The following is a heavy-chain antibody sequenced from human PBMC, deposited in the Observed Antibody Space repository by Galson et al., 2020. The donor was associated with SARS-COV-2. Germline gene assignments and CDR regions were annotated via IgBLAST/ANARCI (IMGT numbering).Heavy chain of an antibody. V-gene: IGHV3-30*18. CDR2: ISYDGSNK. D-gene: IGHD3-22*01. CDR1: GFTFSSYG. J-gene: IGHJ4*02. Sequence: GGSLRLSCAASGFTFSSYGMHWVRQAPGKGLEWVAVISYDGSNKYYADSVKGRFTISRDNSKNTLYLQMNSLRAEDTAVYYCAKDLYYYDSSGYFPTFDYWGQGTLVTGSS. CDR3: AKDLYYYDSSGYFPTFDY.